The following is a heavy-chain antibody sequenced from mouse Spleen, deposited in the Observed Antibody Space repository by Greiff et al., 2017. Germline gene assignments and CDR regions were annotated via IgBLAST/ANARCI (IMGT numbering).Heavy chain of an antibody. J-gene: IGHJ2*01. D-gene: IGHD1-1*01. CDR3: ARGDYLYYFDY. CDR1: GFTFSSYY. V-gene: IGHV5-12-1*01. Sequence: EVQLQESGGGLVKLGGSLKLSCAASGFTFSSYYMSWVRQTPEKRLEWVATISSGGGSTYYPDSVKGRFTISRDNAKNTLYLQMSSLNSEDTAVYYCARGDYLYYFDYWGQGTTLTVSS. CDR2: ISSGGGST.